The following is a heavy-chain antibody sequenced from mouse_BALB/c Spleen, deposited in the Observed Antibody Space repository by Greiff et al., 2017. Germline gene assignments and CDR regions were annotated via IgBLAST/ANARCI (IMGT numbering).Heavy chain of an antibody. CDR1: GFTFSNYW. J-gene: IGHJ2*01. V-gene: IGHV6-6*02. CDR2: IRLKSNNYAT. CDR3: TRRATAYFDY. D-gene: IGHD3-1*01. Sequence: EVHLVESGGGLVQPGGSMKLSCVASGFTFSNYWMNWVRQSPEKGLEWVAEIRLKSNNYATHYAESVKGRFTISRDDSKSSVYLQMNNLRAEDTGIYYCTRRATAYFDYWGQGTTLTVSS.